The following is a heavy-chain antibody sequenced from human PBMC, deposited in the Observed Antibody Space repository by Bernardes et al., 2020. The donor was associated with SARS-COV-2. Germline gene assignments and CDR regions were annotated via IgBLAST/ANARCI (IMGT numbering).Heavy chain of an antibody. J-gene: IGHJ6*02. D-gene: IGHD3-10*01. V-gene: IGHV3-23*01. CDR1: GFTFSNYA. Sequence: GGSLRLSCAASGFTFSNYAMSWVRQAPGKGPEWVSLISGSGDNTYYAGPVKGRFTISRDNSRNTLYLQMNGLRAEDTAVYYCAKDRAWFGQLLSYTYYGLDVWGQGTSVTVSS. CDR2: ISGSGDNT. CDR3: AKDRAWFGQLLSYTYYGLDV.